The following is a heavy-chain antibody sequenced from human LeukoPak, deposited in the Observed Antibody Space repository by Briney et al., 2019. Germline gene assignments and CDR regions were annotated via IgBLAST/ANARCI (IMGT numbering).Heavy chain of an antibody. CDR3: ARDSPFGSSSWYGYYYYYMDV. V-gene: IGHV3-11*04. J-gene: IGHJ6*03. CDR2: ISSSGSTI. D-gene: IGHD6-13*01. Sequence: TGGSPRLSCAASGFTFSDYYMSWIRQAPGKGLEWVSYISSSGSTIYYADSVKGRFTISRDNAKNSLYLQMNSLRAEDTAVYYCARDSPFGSSSWYGYYYYYMDVWGKGTTVTVSS. CDR1: GFTFSDYY.